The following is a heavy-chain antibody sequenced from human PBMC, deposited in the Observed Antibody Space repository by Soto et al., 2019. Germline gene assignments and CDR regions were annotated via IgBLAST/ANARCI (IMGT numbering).Heavy chain of an antibody. V-gene: IGHV3-30-3*01. CDR1: GFTFSSYA. CDR3: ARDPWKEWELSILYYFDY. J-gene: IGHJ4*02. CDR2: ISYDGSNK. Sequence: GGSLRLSCAASGFTFSSYAMHWVRQAPGKGLEWVAVISYDGSNKYYADSVKGRFTISRDNSKDTLYLQMNSLRAEDTAVYYCARDPWKEWELSILYYFDYWGQGTLVTVSS. D-gene: IGHD1-26*01.